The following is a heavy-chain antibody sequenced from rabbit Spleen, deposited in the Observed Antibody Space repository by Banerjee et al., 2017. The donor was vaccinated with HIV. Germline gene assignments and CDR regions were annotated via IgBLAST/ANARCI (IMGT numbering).Heavy chain of an antibody. V-gene: IGHV1S45*01. D-gene: IGHD1-1*01. CDR1: GVSFSDKEV. CDR2: IDMGGTT. Sequence: QEQLVESGGGLVKPEGSLTLTCKASGVSFSDKEVMCWVRQAPGKGLEWIACIDMGGTTYYASWAKGRFTISRTSSTTVDLKMTSLTAADTATYFCARDLVAVIGWNFNLWGPGTLVTVS. J-gene: IGHJ4*01. CDR3: ARDLVAVIGWNFNL.